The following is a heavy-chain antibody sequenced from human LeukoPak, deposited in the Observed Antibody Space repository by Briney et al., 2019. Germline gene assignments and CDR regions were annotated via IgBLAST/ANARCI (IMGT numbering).Heavy chain of an antibody. J-gene: IGHJ4*02. Sequence: PGGSLRLSCAASGFTFSSYEMNWVRQAPGKGLEWVSYISSSGSTIYYADSVKGRFTISRDNAKNSLYLQMNSLRAEDTAVYYCAREGVLMVYAMVDYWGQGTLVTVSS. V-gene: IGHV3-48*03. CDR2: ISSSGSTI. D-gene: IGHD2-8*01. CDR1: GFTFSSYE. CDR3: AREGVLMVYAMVDY.